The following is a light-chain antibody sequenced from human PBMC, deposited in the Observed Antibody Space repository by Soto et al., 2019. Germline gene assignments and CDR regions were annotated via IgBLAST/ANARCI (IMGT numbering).Light chain of an antibody. CDR2: AAT. CDR3: QQASSFPFT. Sequence: DIQMTQSPSSVSASVGDRVTITCRASQNIGNWLAWYQQKPWKAPNLLIYAATSLQSGVPSRFSGRGRGTDFTLTISSLQPEDFATYYCQQASSFPFTFGPGTKLDLK. J-gene: IGKJ3*01. V-gene: IGKV1D-12*01. CDR1: QNIGNW.